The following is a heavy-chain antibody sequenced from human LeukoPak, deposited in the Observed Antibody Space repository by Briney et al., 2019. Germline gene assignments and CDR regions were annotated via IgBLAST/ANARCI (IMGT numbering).Heavy chain of an antibody. Sequence: GGSLRLSCAASGFTFTTYWMHWVRQAPGKGLEWVSRIKGDEMTTNYADSVEGRFTISRDNSQNTLHLQMNILRVEDTAVYYCVKDWGVLPDYSADGFDIWGPGTVVTVSS. CDR3: VKDWGVLPDYSADGFDI. CDR2: IKGDEMTT. V-gene: IGHV3-74*01. CDR1: GFTFTTYW. D-gene: IGHD4-11*01. J-gene: IGHJ3*02.